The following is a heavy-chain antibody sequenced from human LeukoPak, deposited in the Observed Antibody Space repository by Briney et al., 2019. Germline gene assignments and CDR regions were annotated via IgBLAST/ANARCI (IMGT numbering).Heavy chain of an antibody. Sequence: SETLSLTCTVSGGSICSYYWSWIRQPPGKGLEWIGYIYYSGSTNYNPSLKSRVTISVDTSKNQFSLKLSSVTAADTAVYYCARARLYSGSYYPHFDYWGQGTLVTVSS. CDR1: GGSICSYY. CDR3: ARARLYSGSYYPHFDY. D-gene: IGHD1-26*01. CDR2: IYYSGST. V-gene: IGHV4-59*01. J-gene: IGHJ4*02.